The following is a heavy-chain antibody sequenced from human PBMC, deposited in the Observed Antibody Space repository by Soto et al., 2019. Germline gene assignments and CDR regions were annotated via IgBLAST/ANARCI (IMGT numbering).Heavy chain of an antibody. V-gene: IGHV4-31*03. CDR2: ISYSGVT. D-gene: IGHD1-26*01. CDR3: ATGRPILGAKTFFDY. Sequence: QVQLQESGPGLVKPSQTLSLTCTVSGHSVSSGIYLWTWIRQHPGRGLEWIGYISYSGVTYYNPSLKSRVSMSADTSQNQFSLKLSSVTAADTAVYYCATGRPILGAKTFFDYWGRGALVAVSS. J-gene: IGHJ4*02. CDR1: GHSVSSGIYL.